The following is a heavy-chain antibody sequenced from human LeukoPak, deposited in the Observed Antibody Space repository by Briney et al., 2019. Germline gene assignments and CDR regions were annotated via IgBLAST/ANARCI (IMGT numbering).Heavy chain of an antibody. V-gene: IGHV3-48*03. CDR3: AKDYAFRVAAAGFDY. Sequence: GGSLRLSCAASGFTFSSYEMNWVRQAPGKGLEWVSYISSSGSTIYYAGSVKGRFTISRDNAKNSLYLQMNSLRAEDTAVYFCAKDYAFRVAAAGFDYWGQGTLVTVSS. CDR2: ISSSGSTI. CDR1: GFTFSSYE. D-gene: IGHD6-13*01. J-gene: IGHJ4*02.